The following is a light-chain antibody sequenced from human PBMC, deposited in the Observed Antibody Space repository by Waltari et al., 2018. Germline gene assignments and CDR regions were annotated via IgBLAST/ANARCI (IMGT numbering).Light chain of an antibody. V-gene: IGLV2-8*01. CDR2: EVS. Sequence: QSALTQPPSASGSPGQSVTISCTGTSTDVGVYNYVSWYQQFPSKAPKLILYEVSKRPAGVPDRFSGSKSGNTASLTVSGLQAEDEGYYYCSSYAGGNDVGFGGGTKLTVL. CDR3: SSYAGGNDVG. CDR1: STDVGVYNY. J-gene: IGLJ2*01.